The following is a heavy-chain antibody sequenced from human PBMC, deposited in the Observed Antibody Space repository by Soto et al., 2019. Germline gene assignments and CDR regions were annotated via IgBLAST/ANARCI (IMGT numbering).Heavy chain of an antibody. CDR1: GGSISSGGYY. J-gene: IGHJ4*02. CDR2: IHYSGST. Sequence: PPETLSLTCTVSGGSISSGGYYWSWIRQHPGKGLEWIGFIHYSGSTNYNPSLKGRVTMSVDTSKNQFSLKLTSVNTADTAIYYCTRGGDPYKTGHWGQGTLVTVSS. D-gene: IGHD2-21*01. CDR3: TRGGDPYKTGH. V-gene: IGHV4-61*08.